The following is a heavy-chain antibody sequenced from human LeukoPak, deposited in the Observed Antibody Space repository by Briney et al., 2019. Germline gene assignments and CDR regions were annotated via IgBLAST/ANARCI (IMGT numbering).Heavy chain of an antibody. Sequence: AGTLCLTCTVSGVSISSYYWTWIRQPAGKGLEWIAHIHTSGSTNHNPSLKRRGTTPVDTSNNQFSLKLSPVTDADTADYSCANEAEVPGGRSWDFWGQGTLVTVSS. V-gene: IGHV4-4*07. CDR1: GVSISSYY. J-gene: IGHJ4*02. CDR2: IHTSGST. D-gene: IGHD6-19*01. CDR3: ANEAEVPGGRSWDF.